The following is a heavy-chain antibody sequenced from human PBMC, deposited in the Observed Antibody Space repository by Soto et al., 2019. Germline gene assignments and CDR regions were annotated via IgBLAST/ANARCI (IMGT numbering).Heavy chain of an antibody. Sequence: GGSLRLSCAASGFTFDYYAMHWVRQSPGKGLEWVSGISWNSGSIGYADSVKGRFTISRDNAKNSLYLQMNSLRAEDTALYYCAKIGYCSGGSCPYYYYGMDVWGQGTTVTVSS. J-gene: IGHJ6*02. CDR2: ISWNSGSI. CDR3: AKIGYCSGGSCPYYYYGMDV. V-gene: IGHV3-9*01. D-gene: IGHD2-15*01. CDR1: GFTFDYYA.